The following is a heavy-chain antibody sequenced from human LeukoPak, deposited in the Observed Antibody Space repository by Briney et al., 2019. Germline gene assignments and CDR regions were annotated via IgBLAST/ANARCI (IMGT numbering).Heavy chain of an antibody. V-gene: IGHV3-66*01. CDR1: GFTVSSNY. D-gene: IGHD1-1*01. CDR3: ARDDVGMRPFDY. CDR2: IYSGGST. J-gene: IGHJ4*02. Sequence: PXGSLRLSCAASGFTVSSNYMSWVRQAPGKGLEWVSVIYSGGSTYYSDSVKGRFTISRDNSKNTLYLQMNSLRAEDTAVYYCARDDVGMRPFDYWGQGTLVTVSS.